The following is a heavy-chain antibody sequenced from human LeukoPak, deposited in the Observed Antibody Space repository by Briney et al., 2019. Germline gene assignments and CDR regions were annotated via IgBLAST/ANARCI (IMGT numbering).Heavy chain of an antibody. CDR2: IYYSGST. J-gene: IGHJ3*02. Sequence: SETLSLTCTVSGGSISSYYWSWIRQPPGKGLEWIGYIYYSGSTNYNPSLKSRVTISVDTSKNQFSLKLSSVTAADTAVYYCARAGRSDYPTGAFDIWGQGTMVTVSS. CDR3: ARAGRSDYPTGAFDI. D-gene: IGHD1-26*01. CDR1: GGSISSYY. V-gene: IGHV4-59*01.